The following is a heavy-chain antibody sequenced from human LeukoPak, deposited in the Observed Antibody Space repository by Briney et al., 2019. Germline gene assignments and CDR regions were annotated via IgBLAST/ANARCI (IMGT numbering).Heavy chain of an antibody. CDR1: GGSISSGGYS. V-gene: IGHV4-30-2*01. J-gene: IGHJ3*02. D-gene: IGHD3-16*01. Sequence: SETLSLTCAVSGGSISSGGYSWSWIRQPPGKGLEWIGYIYHSGSTYYNPSLKSRVTISVDRSKNRFSLKLSSVTAADTAVYYCAGWGRHAFDIWGQGTMVIVSS. CDR3: AGWGRHAFDI. CDR2: IYHSGST.